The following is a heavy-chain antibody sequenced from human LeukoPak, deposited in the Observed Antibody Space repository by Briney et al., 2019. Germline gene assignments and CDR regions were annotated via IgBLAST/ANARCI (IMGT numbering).Heavy chain of an antibody. Sequence: GGSLRLSCEASGFTLSGYSMNWVRQAPGKGLEWVSSISSSSSYIYYADSVKGRFTISRDNAKNSLYLQMNSQRAEDTAVYYCAREDSGSLDFDYWGQGTLVTVSS. CDR1: GFTLSGYS. CDR3: AREDSGSLDFDY. J-gene: IGHJ4*02. CDR2: ISSSSSYI. D-gene: IGHD1-26*01. V-gene: IGHV3-21*01.